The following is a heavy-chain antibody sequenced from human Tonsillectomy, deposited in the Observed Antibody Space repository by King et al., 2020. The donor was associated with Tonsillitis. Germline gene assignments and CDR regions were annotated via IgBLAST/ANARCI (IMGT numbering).Heavy chain of an antibody. CDR2: ISGSGGST. CDR3: ASRGYSYATYYYFDY. CDR1: GFTFSSYA. J-gene: IGHJ4*02. Sequence: VQLVESGGGLVQPGGSLRLSCAASGFTFSSYAMSWVRQAPGKGLEWVSVISGSGGSTYYAESVKGRFTISRDNSKNTLYLQMNSLRAEDTAVYYCASRGYSYATYYYFDYWGQGTLVTVSS. D-gene: IGHD5-18*01. V-gene: IGHV3-23*04.